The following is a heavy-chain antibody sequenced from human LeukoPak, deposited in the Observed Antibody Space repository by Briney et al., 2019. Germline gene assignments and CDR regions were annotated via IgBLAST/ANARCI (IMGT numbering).Heavy chain of an antibody. Sequence: QTGGSLRLSCAASGFTFSSYGMHWVRQAPGKGLEWVSAISGSGGSTYYADSVKGRFTISRDNSKNTLYLQMNSLRAEDTAVYYCASGFDSRFFDKWGQGTLVTVSS. D-gene: IGHD3-22*01. V-gene: IGHV3-23*01. J-gene: IGHJ4*02. CDR2: ISGSGGST. CDR3: ASGFDSRFFDK. CDR1: GFTFSSYG.